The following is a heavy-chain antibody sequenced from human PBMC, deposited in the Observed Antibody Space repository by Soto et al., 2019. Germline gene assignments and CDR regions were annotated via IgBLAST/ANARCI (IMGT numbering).Heavy chain of an antibody. CDR3: ARFGDIVVVPAATFAP. CDR2: IYYSGST. Sequence: QVQLQESGPGLVKPSQTLSPTCTVSGGSISSGGYYWSWIRQHPGKGLEWSGNIYYSGSTYYNPSPKRRVTVSVDTSKSQFSLKLSSVTAADTAVYSCARFGDIVVVPAATFAPWGQGSLVTVSS. J-gene: IGHJ5*02. V-gene: IGHV4-31*03. D-gene: IGHD2-2*01. CDR1: GGSISSGGYY.